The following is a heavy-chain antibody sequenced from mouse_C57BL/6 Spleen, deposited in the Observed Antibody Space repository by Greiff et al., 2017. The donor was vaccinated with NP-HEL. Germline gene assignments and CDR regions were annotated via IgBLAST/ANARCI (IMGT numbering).Heavy chain of an antibody. CDR3: ARDDYYGSSYKDY. CDR2: IYPGSGNT. V-gene: IGHV1-76*01. CDR1: GYTFTDYY. J-gene: IGHJ2*01. D-gene: IGHD1-1*01. Sequence: QVQLQQSGAELVRPGASVKLSCKASGYTFTDYYINWVKQRPGQGLEWIARIYPGSGNTYYNEKFKGKATLTAEKSSSTAYMQLSSLTSEDSAVYFCARDDYYGSSYKDYWGQGTTLTVSS.